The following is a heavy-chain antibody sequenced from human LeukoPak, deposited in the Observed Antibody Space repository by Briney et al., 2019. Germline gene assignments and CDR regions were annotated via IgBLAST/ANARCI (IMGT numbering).Heavy chain of an antibody. V-gene: IGHV1-18*01. CDR2: ISVYNGNT. D-gene: IGHD2-2*02. CDR1: GYTFANFG. Sequence: GASVKVSCKASGYTFANFGITWVRQALGQGLEWMGWISVYNGNTNYAQNLQGRVTLTTDTSTSTAYMELRSLRSDDTALYYCARTCSSSSCYMVHWGQGTLVTVSS. J-gene: IGHJ4*02. CDR3: ARTCSSSSCYMVH.